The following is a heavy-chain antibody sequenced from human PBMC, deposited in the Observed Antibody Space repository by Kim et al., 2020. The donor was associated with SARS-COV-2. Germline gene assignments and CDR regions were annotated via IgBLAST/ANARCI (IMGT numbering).Heavy chain of an antibody. J-gene: IGHJ3*02. CDR2: IKSKTDGGTT. V-gene: IGHV3-15*01. CDR3: TTEYDYLDAFDI. Sequence: GGSLRLSCAASGFTFSNAWMSWVRQAPGKGLEWVGRIKSKTDGGTTDYAAPVKGRFTISRDDSKNTLYLQMNSLKTEDTAVYYCTTEYDYLDAFDIWGQGTMVTVSS. CDR1: GFTFSNAW. D-gene: IGHD3-10*01.